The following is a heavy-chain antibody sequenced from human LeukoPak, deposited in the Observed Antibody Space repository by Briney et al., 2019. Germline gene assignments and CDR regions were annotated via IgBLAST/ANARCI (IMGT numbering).Heavy chain of an antibody. V-gene: IGHV3-48*03. J-gene: IGHJ4*02. CDR3: ARVVPFPDY. CDR2: ISSSGGTI. CDR1: GFTFSSYE. Sequence: GGSLRLSCAASGFTFSSYEMNWVRPAPGKGLEWVSYISSSGGTIYYAHSVKGRFTISRDNAQNSLYLQMNSLRAEDTAVYYCARVVPFPDYWGQGTLVTVSS.